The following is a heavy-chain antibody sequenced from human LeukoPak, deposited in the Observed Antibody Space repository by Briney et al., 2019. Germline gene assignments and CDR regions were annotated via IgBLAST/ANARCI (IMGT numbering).Heavy chain of an antibody. J-gene: IGHJ6*02. V-gene: IGHV3-30*04. CDR1: GFTFSSYA. D-gene: IGHD1-26*01. Sequence: GGSLRLSCAASGFTFSSYAMHWVRQAPGKGLEWVAVISYDGSNKYYADSVKGRFTISRDNSKNTLYLQMNSLRAEDTAVYYCARGSRVPYYYYYGMDVWGQGTTVTVSS. CDR2: ISYDGSNK. CDR3: ARGSRVPYYYYYGMDV.